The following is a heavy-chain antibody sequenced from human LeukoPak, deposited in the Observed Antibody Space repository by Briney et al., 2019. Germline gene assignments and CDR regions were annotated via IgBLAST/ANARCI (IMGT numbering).Heavy chain of an antibody. CDR2: INHSGST. CDR3: ARLLATRIDY. CDR1: GGSFSGYY. J-gene: IGHJ4*02. D-gene: IGHD2-15*01. Sequence: SETLSLNCAVYGGSFSGYYWSWIRQPPGKGLEWIGEINHSGSTNYNPSLKSRVTISVDTSKNQFSLKLSSVTAADTAVYYCARLLATRIDYWGQGTLVTVSS. V-gene: IGHV4-34*01.